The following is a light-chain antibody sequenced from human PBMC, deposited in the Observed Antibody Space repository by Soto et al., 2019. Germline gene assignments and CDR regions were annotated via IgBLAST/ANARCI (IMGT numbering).Light chain of an antibody. Sequence: DLQVTQSPSSLSASVGDRVTITCRASRSIRTYLNWYQQRPGKPPNLLIQTASTLQGGVPSRFSGSVSGTDFTLTISSLQPEDFATYYCQQTYSTFNSFGQGTKLEIK. CDR3: QQTYSTFNS. CDR2: TAS. CDR1: RSIRTY. V-gene: IGKV1-39*01. J-gene: IGKJ2*03.